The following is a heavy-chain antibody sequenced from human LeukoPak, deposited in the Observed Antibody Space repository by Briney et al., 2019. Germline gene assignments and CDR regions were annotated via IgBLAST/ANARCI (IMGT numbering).Heavy chain of an antibody. CDR2: IHPASANT. D-gene: IGHD1-7*01. V-gene: IGHV1-2*02. Sequence: ASVKVSCKASGYTFTEHFIHWVRQAPGQGLQYMGWIHPASANTVYAQMFHGRVTLTRDTPATTTYMELSGLRSVDTAVYYCARDLRPANLWGQGTLVTVSS. J-gene: IGHJ4*02. CDR1: GYTFTEHF. CDR3: ARDLRPANL.